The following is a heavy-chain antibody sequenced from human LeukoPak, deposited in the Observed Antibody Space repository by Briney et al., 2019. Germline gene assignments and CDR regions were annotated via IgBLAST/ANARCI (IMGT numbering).Heavy chain of an antibody. CDR1: GFTFSSYW. V-gene: IGHV3-74*03. Sequence: GGSLRLSCAASGFTFSSYWMHWVRHAPGKGLVWVSRINIDGSTTTYADSVKGRFTISRDNAKNTLSLQMNSLSAEDTAVYYCARQTHYIYYWGQGTLVTVSS. D-gene: IGHD3-9*01. CDR2: INIDGSTT. J-gene: IGHJ4*02. CDR3: ARQTHYIYY.